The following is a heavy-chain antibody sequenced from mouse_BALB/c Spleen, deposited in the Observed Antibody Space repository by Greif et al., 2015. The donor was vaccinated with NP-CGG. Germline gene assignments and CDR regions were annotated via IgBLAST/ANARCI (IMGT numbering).Heavy chain of an antibody. CDR3: TRRALRLDWFAY. J-gene: IGHJ3*01. Sequence: QVQLQQSGAELVRPGASVKLSCKASGYTFASYWINWVKQRPGQGLEWIGNIYPSDSYTNYNQKFKDKATLTVDKSSSTAYMQLSSPTSEDSAVYYCTRRALRLDWFAYWGQGTLVTVSA. D-gene: IGHD1-2*01. V-gene: IGHV1-69*02. CDR1: GYTFASYW. CDR2: IYPSDSYT.